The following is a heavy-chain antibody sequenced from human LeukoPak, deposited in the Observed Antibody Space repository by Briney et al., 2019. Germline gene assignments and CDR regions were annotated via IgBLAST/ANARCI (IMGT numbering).Heavy chain of an antibody. J-gene: IGHJ5*02. V-gene: IGHV3-23*01. CDR1: GFTFSSYA. CDR3: AKGWAGDYGSNWFDP. Sequence: PGGFLRLSCAASGFTFSSYAMSWVRQAPGKGLEWVSAISGSGGSTYYADSVKGRFTISRDNSKNTLYLQMNSLRAEDTAVYYCAKGWAGDYGSNWFDPWGQGTLVTVSS. D-gene: IGHD4-17*01. CDR2: ISGSGGST.